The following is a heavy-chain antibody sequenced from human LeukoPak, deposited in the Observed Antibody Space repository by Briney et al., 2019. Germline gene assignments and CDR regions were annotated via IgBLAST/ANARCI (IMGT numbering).Heavy chain of an antibody. D-gene: IGHD4-11*01. J-gene: IGHJ6*02. Sequence: GGSLRLSCAASGFTVSSNYMSWVRQAPGKGLEWVSVIYSGGSTYYADSAKGRFTISRDNSKNTLYLQMNSLRAEDTAVYYCASLTSYYYGMDVWGQGTTVTVSS. V-gene: IGHV3-53*01. CDR3: ASLTSYYYGMDV. CDR2: IYSGGST. CDR1: GFTVSSNY.